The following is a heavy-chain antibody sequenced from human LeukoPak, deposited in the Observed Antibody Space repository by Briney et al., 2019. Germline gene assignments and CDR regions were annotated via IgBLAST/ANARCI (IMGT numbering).Heavy chain of an antibody. J-gene: IGHJ5*02. CDR3: ATHPPRYGGYVLS. V-gene: IGHV1-69*13. CDR1: GGTFSSYA. CDR2: IIPIFGTA. Sequence: GASVKVSCTASGGTFSSYAISWVRQAPGQGLEWMGGIIPIFGTANYAQKFQGRVTITADESTSTAYMELSSLRSEDTAVYYCATHPPRYGGYVLSWGQGTLVTVSS. D-gene: IGHD5-12*01.